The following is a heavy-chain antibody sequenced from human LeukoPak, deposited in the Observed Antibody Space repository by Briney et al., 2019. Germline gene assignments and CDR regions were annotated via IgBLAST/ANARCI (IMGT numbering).Heavy chain of an antibody. J-gene: IGHJ4*02. Sequence: GGSLRLSCAASGFTFSNAWMSWVRQAPGKGLEWVGRIKSKTGGGTTDYAAPVKGRFTISRDDSKNTLYLQMNSLKTEDTAVYYCTTGLLVGATGMSDYWGQGTLVTVSS. CDR1: GFTFSNAW. CDR3: TTGLLVGATGMSDY. CDR2: IKSKTGGGTT. D-gene: IGHD1-26*01. V-gene: IGHV3-15*01.